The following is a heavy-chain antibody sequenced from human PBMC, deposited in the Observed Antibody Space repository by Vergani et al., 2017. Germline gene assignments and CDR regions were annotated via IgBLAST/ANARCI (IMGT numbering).Heavy chain of an antibody. CDR3: ARADYNYDFWSGAYYYYYYMDV. Sequence: EVQLVESGGGLVQPGGSLRLSCAASGFTFSSYWMSWVRQAPGKGLEWVANIKQDGSEKYYVDSVKGRFTISRDNAKNSLYLQMNSLRAEDTAVYYCARADYNYDFWSGAYYYYYYMDVWGKGTTVTVSS. CDR1: GFTFSSYW. J-gene: IGHJ6*03. CDR2: IKQDGSEK. D-gene: IGHD3-3*01. V-gene: IGHV3-7*01.